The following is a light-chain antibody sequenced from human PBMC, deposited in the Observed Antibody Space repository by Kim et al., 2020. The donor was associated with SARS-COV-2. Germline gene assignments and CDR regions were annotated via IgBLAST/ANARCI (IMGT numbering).Light chain of an antibody. J-gene: IGKJ1*01. CDR1: QSISSW. Sequence: SSVGDGVTITCRASQSISSWLAWYPQKPGKAPKLLIYDASSLESGVPSRFSGSGSGTEFTLTISSLQPDDFATYYCQQYNSYSGTFGQGTKVDIK. V-gene: IGKV1-5*01. CDR2: DAS. CDR3: QQYNSYSGT.